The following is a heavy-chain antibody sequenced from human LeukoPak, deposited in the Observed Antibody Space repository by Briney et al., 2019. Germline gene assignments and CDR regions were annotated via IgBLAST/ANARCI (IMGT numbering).Heavy chain of an antibody. J-gene: IGHJ3*02. V-gene: IGHV3-30*04. CDR2: ISYDGSNK. D-gene: IGHD4-17*01. CDR1: GFTFSSYA. Sequence: GRSLRLSCAASGFTFSSYAMHWVRQAPGKGLEWVAVISYDGSNKYYADSVKGRFTISRDNSKNTLYLQMNSLRAEDTAVYYCARDGRDGDYVGAFDIWGKGTMVTVSS. CDR3: ARDGRDGDYVGAFDI.